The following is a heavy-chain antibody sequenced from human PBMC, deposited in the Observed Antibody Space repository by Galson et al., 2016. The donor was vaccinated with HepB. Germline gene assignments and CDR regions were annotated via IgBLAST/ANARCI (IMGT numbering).Heavy chain of an antibody. D-gene: IGHD3-10*01. CDR3: SREMTGSYFD. Sequence: LRLSCAASGFTFNAHWMNWVRQAPGKGLEWVANIRGDGIVSYYAESVRGRFTISRDNAKNSLYLQMTGLRVDETAVYYCSREMTGSYFDWGQGTLVTVSS. V-gene: IGHV3-7*01. CDR1: GFTFNAHW. J-gene: IGHJ4*02. CDR2: IRGDGIVS.